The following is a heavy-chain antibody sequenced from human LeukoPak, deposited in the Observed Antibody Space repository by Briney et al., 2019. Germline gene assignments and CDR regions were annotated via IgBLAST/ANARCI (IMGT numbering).Heavy chain of an antibody. CDR2: IYTSGST. J-gene: IGHJ4*02. V-gene: IGHV4-4*07. CDR1: GGSISSYY. Sequence: NPSETLSLTCTVSGGSISSYYWSWIRQPAGKGLEWIGRIYTSGSTNYNPSLKSRVTMSVDASKNQFSLKLSSVTAADTAVYYCARGDYDILTGYRNYFDYWGQGTLVTVSS. D-gene: IGHD3-9*01. CDR3: ARGDYDILTGYRNYFDY.